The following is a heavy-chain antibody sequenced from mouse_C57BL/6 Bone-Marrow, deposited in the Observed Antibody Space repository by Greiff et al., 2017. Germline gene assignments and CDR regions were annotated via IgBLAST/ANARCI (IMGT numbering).Heavy chain of an antibody. J-gene: IGHJ3*01. CDR3: TRTDYDWFAY. V-gene: IGHV1-15*01. CDR2: IDPETGGT. CDR1: GYTFTDYE. Sequence: QVQLKESGAELVRPGASVTLSCKASGYTFTDYEMHWVKQTPVHGLEWIGAIDPETGGTAYNQKFKGKAILTADKSSSTAYMELRSLTSEDSAVYYCTRTDYDWFAYWGQGTLVTVSA. D-gene: IGHD2-4*01.